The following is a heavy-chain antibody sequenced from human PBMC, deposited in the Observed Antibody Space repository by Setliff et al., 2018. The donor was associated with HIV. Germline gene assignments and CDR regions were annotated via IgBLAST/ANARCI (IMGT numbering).Heavy chain of an antibody. CDR3: ARQERYCTSADCYRYFNY. V-gene: IGHV4-4*09. D-gene: IGHD2-2*02. Sequence: TSETLSLTCTVSGGSISSYYWSWIRQPPGKGLEWIGYIYTSGSTNYNPSLKSRVTMSVDTSKNKFSLKLSSVTAADTAVYYCARQERYCTSADCYRYFNYWGQGTLVTVSS. J-gene: IGHJ4*02. CDR1: GGSISSYY. CDR2: IYTSGST.